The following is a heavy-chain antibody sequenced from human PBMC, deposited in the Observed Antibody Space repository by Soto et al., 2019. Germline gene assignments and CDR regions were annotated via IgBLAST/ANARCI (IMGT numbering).Heavy chain of an antibody. V-gene: IGHV1-69*13. CDR2: IVPICGTA. CDR1: GCTFSSYA. Sequence: SVKVSCKASGCTFSSYAISWVRQAPGPGLEWMGGIVPICGTANYAQKFQGRVTITADESTITAYMELSSLRSEDTAVYYCARVKDYYGSGSYYYYYGMDVWGQGTTVTVSS. J-gene: IGHJ6*02. CDR3: ARVKDYYGSGSYYYYYGMDV. D-gene: IGHD3-10*01.